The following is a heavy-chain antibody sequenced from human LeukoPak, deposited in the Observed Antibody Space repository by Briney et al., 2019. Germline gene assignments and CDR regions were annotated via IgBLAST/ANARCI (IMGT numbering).Heavy chain of an antibody. V-gene: IGHV3-23*01. CDR2: ISGSVSST. J-gene: IGHJ6*03. CDR3: AKPHIAATDYYYYYMDV. D-gene: IGHD6-13*01. CDR1: GFTFSSYV. Sequence: GGSLRLSCAASGFTFSSYVMSWVRQAPGKGLEWVSAISGSVSSTYYADSVKGRFTISRDNSKNTLYLQMNSLRAEDMAVYYCAKPHIAATDYYYYYMDVWGKGTTVTVSS.